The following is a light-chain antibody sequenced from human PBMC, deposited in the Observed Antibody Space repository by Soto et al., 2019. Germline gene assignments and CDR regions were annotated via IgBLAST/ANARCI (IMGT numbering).Light chain of an antibody. J-gene: IGKJ4*01. Sequence: DIQMTQSPSSLSASVEDRXTITCXESQSISSYLNWYQQKPGKAPKXXIYAASSLQSGVPSRFSGSGSGTDFTLTISSLQPEDFATYYCQQSYSTPLTFGGGTKVDIK. CDR1: QSISSY. V-gene: IGKV1-39*01. CDR3: QQSYSTPLT. CDR2: AAS.